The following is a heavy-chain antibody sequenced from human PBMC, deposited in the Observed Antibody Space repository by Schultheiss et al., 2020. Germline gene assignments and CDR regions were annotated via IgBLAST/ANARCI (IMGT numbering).Heavy chain of an antibody. D-gene: IGHD3-10*02. J-gene: IGHJ6*02. CDR1: GYTFTSYG. CDR2: ISAYNGNT. V-gene: IGHV1-18*04. CDR3: ESCAGRLVNYYGMDV. Sequence: ASVKVSCKASGYTFTSYGISWVRQAPGQGLEWMGWISAYNGNTNYAQKLQGRVTMTTDTSTSTAYMELRSLRSDDTAVYYCESCAGRLVNYYGMDVWGQGTTVTVSS.